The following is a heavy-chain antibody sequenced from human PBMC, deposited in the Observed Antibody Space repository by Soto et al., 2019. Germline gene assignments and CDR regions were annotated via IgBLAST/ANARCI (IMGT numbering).Heavy chain of an antibody. V-gene: IGHV3-49*01. Sequence: SLSLSCTASGFTLGDYAMTWFRQAPGAGLGWVGLLRSKAYGGPNEYAASVTGRFTISKDGSQSIAYLQMDSLKTEDTAMYYCTSRYCSSATSCYRYFGYWGQGTLVTVSS. D-gene: IGHD2-2*01. CDR3: TSRYCSSATSCYRYFGY. CDR2: LRSKAYGGPN. J-gene: IGHJ4*02. CDR1: GFTLGDYA.